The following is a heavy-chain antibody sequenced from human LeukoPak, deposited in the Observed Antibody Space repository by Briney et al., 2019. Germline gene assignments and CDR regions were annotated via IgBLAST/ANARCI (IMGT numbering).Heavy chain of an antibody. V-gene: IGHV3-9*01. CDR3: AKDSDYDFWSVYSGWFDP. Sequence: GRSLRLSCAASGFTFDDYAMHWVRQAPGKGLEWVSGISWNSGSIGYADSVKGRFTISRDNAKNSLYLQMNSLRAEDTALYYCAKDSDYDFWSVYSGWFDPWGQGTLVTVSS. CDR2: ISWNSGSI. D-gene: IGHD3-3*01. CDR1: GFTFDDYA. J-gene: IGHJ5*02.